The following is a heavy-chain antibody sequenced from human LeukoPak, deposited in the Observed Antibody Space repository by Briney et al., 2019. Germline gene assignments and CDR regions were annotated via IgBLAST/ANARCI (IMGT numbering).Heavy chain of an antibody. CDR2: IKQDGSEK. V-gene: IGHV3-7*01. Sequence: GGSLRLSRAASGFTFGNYWMSWVRQAPGKGLEWVANIKQDGSEKYYVDSVKGRFTISRDNAKNSLYLQMNSLRAEDTAVYYCAISSGSYYGYFDYWGQGTLVTVSS. CDR3: AISSGSYYGYFDY. J-gene: IGHJ4*02. CDR1: GFTFGNYW. D-gene: IGHD3-10*01.